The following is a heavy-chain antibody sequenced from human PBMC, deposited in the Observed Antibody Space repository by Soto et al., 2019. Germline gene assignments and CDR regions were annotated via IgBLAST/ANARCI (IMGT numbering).Heavy chain of an antibody. CDR3: ARDLGGLYCSSTSCYVLVEYYGMDV. CDR1: GFTFSSYW. V-gene: IGHV3-74*01. CDR2: INSDGGST. D-gene: IGHD2-2*01. J-gene: IGHJ6*02. Sequence: PXGSLRLSCAASGFTFSSYWMHWVRQAPGKGLVWVSRINSDGGSTSYADSVKGRFTISRDNAKNTLYLQMNSLRAEDTAVYYCARDLGGLYCSSTSCYVLVEYYGMDVWGQGTTVTVSS.